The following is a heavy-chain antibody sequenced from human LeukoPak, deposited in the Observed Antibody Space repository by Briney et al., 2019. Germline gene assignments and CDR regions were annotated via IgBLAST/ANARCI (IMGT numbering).Heavy chain of an antibody. CDR1: GGSISSSSYY. D-gene: IGHD3-22*01. CDR2: IYYSGST. J-gene: IGHJ4*02. CDR3: ARSVYYYDSSGYQLGVDC. Sequence: SETLSLTCTVSGGSISSSSYYWGWIRQPPGKGLEWIGSIYYSGSTYYNPSLKSRVTISVDTSKNQFSLKLSSVTAADTAVYYCARSVYYYDSSGYQLGVDCWGQGTLVTVSS. V-gene: IGHV4-39*01.